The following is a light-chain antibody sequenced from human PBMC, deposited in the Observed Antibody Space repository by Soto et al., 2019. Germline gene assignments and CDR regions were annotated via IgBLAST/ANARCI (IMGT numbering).Light chain of an antibody. Sequence: IVITQSPATLSVSPGEKVTLPCRASQSIASNLAWYQQKPGQAPRLLIYGASTRATGVPARFSGSGSGTKFTLIISSLXSEDFAVYYCQQYNNWPPCTFGQGTKVDIK. V-gene: IGKV3-15*01. CDR3: QQYNNWPPCT. CDR1: QSIASN. J-gene: IGKJ1*01. CDR2: GAS.